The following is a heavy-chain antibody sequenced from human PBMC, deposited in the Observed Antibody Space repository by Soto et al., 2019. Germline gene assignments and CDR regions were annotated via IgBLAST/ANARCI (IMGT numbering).Heavy chain of an antibody. V-gene: IGHV4-4*02. D-gene: IGHD2-15*01. CDR3: ARELGYCSGGSCLSWFDP. Sequence: PSETLSLTCAVSGGSISSSNWWSWVRQPPGKGLEWSGEIYHSGSTNYNPSLKSRVTISVDKSKNQFSLKLSSVTAADTAVYYCARELGYCSGGSCLSWFDPWGQGTLVTVSS. J-gene: IGHJ5*02. CDR1: GGSISSSNW. CDR2: IYHSGST.